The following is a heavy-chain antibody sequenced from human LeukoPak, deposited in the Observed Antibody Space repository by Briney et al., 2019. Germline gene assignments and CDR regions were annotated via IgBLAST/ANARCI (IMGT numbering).Heavy chain of an antibody. J-gene: IGHJ6*03. V-gene: IGHV4-34*01. CDR1: GGSFSGYY. CDR3: AVGDTAMVTDYYYYMDV. D-gene: IGHD5-18*01. CDR2: INHSGST. Sequence: SETLSLTCAVYGGSFSGYYWSWIRQPPGKGLGWIGEINHSGSTNYNPSLKSRVTISVDTSKNQFSLKLSSVTAADTAVYYCAVGDTAMVTDYYYYMDVWGKGTTVTVSS.